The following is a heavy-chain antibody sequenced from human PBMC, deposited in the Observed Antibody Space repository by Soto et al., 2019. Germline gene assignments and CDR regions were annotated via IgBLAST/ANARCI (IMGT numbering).Heavy chain of an antibody. J-gene: IGHJ4*02. CDR3: ARNKEKSSRYLLTDY. CDR2: VYYRGNT. D-gene: IGHD6-13*01. CDR1: GGSISSSSYY. Sequence: PSETLSLTCTVSGGSISSSSYYWGWIRQPPGKGLEWIGSVYYRGNTYYNPSLKSRVTTSVDTSKNQFSLKLYSVTAADTALYYCARNKEKSSRYLLTDYWGQGTLVTVSS. V-gene: IGHV4-39*01.